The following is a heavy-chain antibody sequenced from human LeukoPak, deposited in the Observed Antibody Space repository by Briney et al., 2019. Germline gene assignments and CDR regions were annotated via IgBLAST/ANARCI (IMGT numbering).Heavy chain of an antibody. CDR3: AREYSGYDSDYFYYYMDV. Sequence: PSGTLSLTCTVSGYSISSGYYWAWIRQPPGKGLEWIGNLYHSGSTNCNPSLKSRVTISIDTSKNQFSLRLSSVTAADTAVYFCAREYSGYDSDYFYYYMDVWGKGTTVTVSS. J-gene: IGHJ6*03. CDR2: LYHSGST. CDR1: GYSISSGYY. D-gene: IGHD5-12*01. V-gene: IGHV4-38-2*02.